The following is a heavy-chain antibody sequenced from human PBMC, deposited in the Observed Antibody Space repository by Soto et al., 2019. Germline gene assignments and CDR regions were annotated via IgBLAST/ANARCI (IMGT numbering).Heavy chain of an antibody. Sequence: ASVKVSCKASGGTFSSYAISWVRQAPGQGLEWMGGIIPIFGTANYAQKFQGRVTITADESTTTAYMELSSLRSEDTAVYYCARVGCSGGSCYSGEDGWFDPWGQGTLVTVSS. CDR3: ARVGCSGGSCYSGEDGWFDP. CDR1: GGTFSSYA. V-gene: IGHV1-69*13. CDR2: IIPIFGTA. J-gene: IGHJ5*02. D-gene: IGHD2-15*01.